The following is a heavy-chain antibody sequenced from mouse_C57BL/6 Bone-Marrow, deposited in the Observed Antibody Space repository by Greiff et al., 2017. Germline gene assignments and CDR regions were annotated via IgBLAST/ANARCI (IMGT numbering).Heavy chain of an antibody. CDR3: AAQASFAY. Sequence: EVQVVESGGGLVKPGGSLKLSCAASGFTFSSYTMSWVRQTPEKRLEWVATISGGGGNTYYPGSVKGRFTISRDNAKNTLYLQMSSLRSEDTALYYCAAQASFAYWGQGTLVTVSA. D-gene: IGHD3-2*02. J-gene: IGHJ3*01. V-gene: IGHV5-9*01. CDR1: GFTFSSYT. CDR2: ISGGGGNT.